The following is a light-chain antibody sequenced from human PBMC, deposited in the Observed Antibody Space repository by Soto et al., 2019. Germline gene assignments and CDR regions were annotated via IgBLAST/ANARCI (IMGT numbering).Light chain of an antibody. CDR3: QQYGSSPRT. J-gene: IGKJ1*01. CDR1: QSVSSSY. V-gene: IGKV3-20*01. Sequence: EIVLTQSPGTLSLSPGERATLSCRARQSVSSSYLAWYQQKPGQAPRLLIYGASSRATGIPDRFSGSGSGTDFTLTISRLEREDFAVYYCQQYGSSPRTFGQGTKVEIK. CDR2: GAS.